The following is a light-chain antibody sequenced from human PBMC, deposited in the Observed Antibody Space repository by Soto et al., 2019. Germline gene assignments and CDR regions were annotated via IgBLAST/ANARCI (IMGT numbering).Light chain of an antibody. V-gene: IGLV2-8*01. CDR2: EVS. CDR1: SSDVGGYNY. Sequence: QSALTQPPSASGSPGQSVTISCTGTSSDVGGYNYVSWYQQHPGKAPKLMIYEVSKRPSGVPDRFSGSKSGNTASLTVSGLQAEDEAGYYCSSYAGSIYVFGTGTKLTVL. CDR3: SSYAGSIYV. J-gene: IGLJ1*01.